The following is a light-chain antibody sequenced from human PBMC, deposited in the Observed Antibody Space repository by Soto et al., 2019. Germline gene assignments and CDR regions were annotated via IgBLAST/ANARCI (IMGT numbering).Light chain of an antibody. CDR2: GAS. CDR1: QSVSTN. CDR3: QQYDIWPPT. V-gene: IGKV3-15*01. J-gene: IGKJ1*01. Sequence: EIVMTQSPAILSVSPGERATLSCRASQSVSTNLAWFQQKPGQTPRLLFNGASTRATGIPARFTGSGSGTELILTISRLQSEDFAVYYCQQYDIWPPTFGQGTKVDI.